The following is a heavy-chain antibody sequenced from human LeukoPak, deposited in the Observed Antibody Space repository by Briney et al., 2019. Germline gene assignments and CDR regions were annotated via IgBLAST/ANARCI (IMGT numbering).Heavy chain of an antibody. CDR2: IKEDGSEK. V-gene: IGHV3-7*03. CDR1: GFTFKSYW. Sequence: PGGSLRLSCAASGFTFKSYWMGWARQAPGKGLEWVANIKEDGSEKYFVDSVKGRFTISRDNAKNSLYLEMNSLRAEDTAVYYCAKDGGLWVSAHWGDSWGRGTLVTVSS. D-gene: IGHD7-27*01. CDR3: AKDGGLWVSAHWGDS. J-gene: IGHJ4*02.